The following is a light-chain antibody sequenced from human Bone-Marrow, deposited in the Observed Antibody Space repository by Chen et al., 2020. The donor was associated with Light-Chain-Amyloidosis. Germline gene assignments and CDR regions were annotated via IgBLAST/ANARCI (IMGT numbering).Light chain of an antibody. Sequence: SYVLTQPSSVSVVPGPTATNACGGNNIGSTSVNWYQQTPGQAPLLVVYDDSDRPSGIPERLSGSNSGNTATLTISRVEAGDEADYYCQVWDRSSDRPVFGGGTKLTVL. J-gene: IGLJ3*02. CDR2: DDS. CDR3: QVWDRSSDRPV. CDR1: NIGSTS. V-gene: IGLV3-21*02.